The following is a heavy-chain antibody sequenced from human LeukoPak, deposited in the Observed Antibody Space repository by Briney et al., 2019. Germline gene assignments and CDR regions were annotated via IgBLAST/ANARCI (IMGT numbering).Heavy chain of an antibody. Sequence: GRSLRLSCAASGFTFSSYGIHWVRQAPGKGLEWVAVIWYDGSNKYYADSVKGRFAISRDNSKNTLYLQMNSLRAEDTAVYYCAREGEDYYDSSGYLVGYYGMDVWGQGTTVTVSS. D-gene: IGHD3-22*01. CDR3: AREGEDYYDSSGYLVGYYGMDV. CDR2: IWYDGSNK. CDR1: GFTFSSYG. J-gene: IGHJ6*02. V-gene: IGHV3-33*01.